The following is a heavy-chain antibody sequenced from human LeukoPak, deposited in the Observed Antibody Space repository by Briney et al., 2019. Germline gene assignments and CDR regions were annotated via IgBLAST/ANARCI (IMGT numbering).Heavy chain of an antibody. V-gene: IGHV3-21*01. D-gene: IGHD2-8*02. CDR3: ARDTWYYFDY. Sequence: GGSLRLSCAASGFTFSSYSMNWVRQAPGKGLEWVSSISSSSYIYYADSVKGRYTISRDNAKNSLYLQMNSLRAEDTAVYYCARDTWYYFDYWGQGTLVTVSS. J-gene: IGHJ4*02. CDR2: ISSSSYI. CDR1: GFTFSSYS.